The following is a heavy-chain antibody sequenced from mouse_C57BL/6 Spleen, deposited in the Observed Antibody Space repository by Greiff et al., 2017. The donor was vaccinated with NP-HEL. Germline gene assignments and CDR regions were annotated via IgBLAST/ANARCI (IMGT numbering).Heavy chain of an antibody. J-gene: IGHJ1*03. Sequence: QVQLQQPGAELVKPGASVKLSCKASGYTFTSYWMHWVKQRPGQGLEWIGMIHPNSGSTNYNEKFKSKATLTVDKSSSTAYMQLSSLTSEDSAVYYCASTTVVEGYLYFDVWGTGTTVTVSS. D-gene: IGHD1-1*01. CDR3: ASTTVVEGYLYFDV. CDR1: GYTFTSYW. V-gene: IGHV1-64*01. CDR2: IHPNSGST.